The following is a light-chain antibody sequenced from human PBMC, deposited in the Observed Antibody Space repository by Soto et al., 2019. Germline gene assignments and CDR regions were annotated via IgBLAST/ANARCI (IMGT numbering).Light chain of an antibody. CDR3: GSYTSDKTWV. V-gene: IGLV2-14*03. Sequence: QSALTQPASVSGSPGQSITLTCNGSNTDVGHDEFVSWYQQHPGKAAKLIIYDVSRRPSGVSDRFSGSKSGNTASLTISGLQAEDEADYYCGSYTSDKTWVFGGGTKVTVL. CDR1: NTDVGHDEF. CDR2: DVS. J-gene: IGLJ3*02.